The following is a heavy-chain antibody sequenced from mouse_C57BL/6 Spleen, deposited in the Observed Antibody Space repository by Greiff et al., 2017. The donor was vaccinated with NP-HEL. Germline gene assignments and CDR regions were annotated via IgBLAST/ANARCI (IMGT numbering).Heavy chain of an antibody. CDR1: GYTFTSYW. J-gene: IGHJ2*01. Sequence: VQLQQPGAELVRPGSSVKLSCKASGYTFTSYWMHWVKQRPIQGLEWIGNIDPSDSETHYNQKFKDKATLTVDKSSSTVYMQLSSLTSEDSAVYYCARGVGEGDYWGQGTTLTVSS. CDR2: IDPSDSET. D-gene: IGHD1-1*02. V-gene: IGHV1-52*01. CDR3: ARGVGEGDY.